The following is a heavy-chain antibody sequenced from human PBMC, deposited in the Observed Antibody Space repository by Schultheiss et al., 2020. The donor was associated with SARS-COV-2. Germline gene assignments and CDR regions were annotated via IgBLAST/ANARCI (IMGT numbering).Heavy chain of an antibody. CDR1: GFTFSTYG. J-gene: IGHJ4*02. CDR2: IKSKTDGGTR. CDR3: TTGETLVRGVTVDY. Sequence: GGSLRLSCVASGFTFSTYGMHWVRQAPGKGLEWVGRIKSKTDGGTRDYAAPVKGRFTISRDDSKNTLYLQMNSLKTEDTAVYYCTTGETLVRGVTVDYWGQGTLVTVSS. D-gene: IGHD3-10*01. V-gene: IGHV3-15*01.